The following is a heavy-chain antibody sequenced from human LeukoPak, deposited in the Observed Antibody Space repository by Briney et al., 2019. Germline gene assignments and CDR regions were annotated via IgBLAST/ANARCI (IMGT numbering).Heavy chain of an antibody. CDR1: GFSFSNYA. J-gene: IGHJ4*02. CDR2: ISDNGGSS. D-gene: IGHD3-22*01. V-gene: IGHV3-23*01. Sequence: GSLRLSCTASGFSFSNYAMTWVRQAPGKGLESVSGISDNGGSSDYADAVEGRFIISRDNSKNMVYLQMNSLRAEDTAVYHCAKGPVRGYQTYFFDHWGQGSLVTVSS. CDR3: AKGPVRGYQTYFFDH.